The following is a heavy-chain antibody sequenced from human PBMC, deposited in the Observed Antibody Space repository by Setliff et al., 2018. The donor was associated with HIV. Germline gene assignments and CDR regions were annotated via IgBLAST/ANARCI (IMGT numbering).Heavy chain of an antibody. D-gene: IGHD3-3*01. CDR3: TRSYYGLDYY. V-gene: IGHV3-73*01. CDR2: IRSRAKGYAT. CDR1: GFTFSDWT. Sequence: LRLSCEGSGFTFSDWTMHWVRQASGKGLEWVGRIRSRAKGYATEYGESVRGRFTISRDDSKSTVFLQMNGLKIEDTALYYCTRSYYGLDYYWGQGTLVTVSS. J-gene: IGHJ4*02.